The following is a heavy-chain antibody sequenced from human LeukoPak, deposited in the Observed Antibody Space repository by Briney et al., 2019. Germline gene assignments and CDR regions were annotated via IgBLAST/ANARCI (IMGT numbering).Heavy chain of an antibody. V-gene: IGHV3-23*01. CDR2: ISGSGGST. J-gene: IGHJ4*02. CDR1: GFTFSSYG. Sequence: GGSLRLSCAASGFTFSSYGMSWVRQAPGKGLEWVSAISGSGGSTYYADSVKGRFTISRDNSKNTLYLQMNSLRAEDTAVYYCAKVKEGVKTVDYWGQGTLVTVSS. D-gene: IGHD2-21*01. CDR3: AKVKEGVKTVDY.